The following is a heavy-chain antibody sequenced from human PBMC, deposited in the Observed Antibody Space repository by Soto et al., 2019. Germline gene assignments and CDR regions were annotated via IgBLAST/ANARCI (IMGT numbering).Heavy chain of an antibody. CDR3: ARQLDSSGYYWVI. J-gene: IGHJ3*02. Sequence: PGESLKISCKGSGYSFTSYWIGWVRQMPGKGLEWMGIIYPGDSDTRYSPSFQGQVTISADKSISTAYLQWSSLKASDTAMYYCARQLDSSGYYWVIWGQGTIVTVSS. CDR2: IYPGDSDT. V-gene: IGHV5-51*01. CDR1: GYSFTSYW. D-gene: IGHD3-22*01.